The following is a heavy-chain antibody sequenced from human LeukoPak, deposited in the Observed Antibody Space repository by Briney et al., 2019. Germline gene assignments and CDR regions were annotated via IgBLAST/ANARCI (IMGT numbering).Heavy chain of an antibody. Sequence: SETLSLTCTVSGGSINNFYWSWIRQPPGKGLERIGYIFYSGSTNYNPSLESRVTISIDTSKNQFSLKVNSLTAADTAVYYCARTGYFASGSSYYYGMDVWGQGTTVTVSS. D-gene: IGHD3-10*01. J-gene: IGHJ6*02. V-gene: IGHV4-59*08. CDR1: GGSINNFY. CDR3: ARTGYFASGSSYYYGMDV. CDR2: IFYSGST.